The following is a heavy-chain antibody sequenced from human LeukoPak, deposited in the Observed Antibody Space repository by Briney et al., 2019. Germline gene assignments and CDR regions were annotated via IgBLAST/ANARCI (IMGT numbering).Heavy chain of an antibody. J-gene: IGHJ4*02. Sequence: PSETLSLTCTVSGGSISSNTYYWGWIRQPPGKGLEWIGSIYYSGSTYYNPSLKSRVTISVDTSKNQFSLKLGSVTAADTAVYYCARRPRITIFLSFDYWGQGTLVTVSS. CDR3: ARRPRITIFLSFDY. V-gene: IGHV4-39*07. D-gene: IGHD3-9*01. CDR2: IYYSGST. CDR1: GGSISSNTYY.